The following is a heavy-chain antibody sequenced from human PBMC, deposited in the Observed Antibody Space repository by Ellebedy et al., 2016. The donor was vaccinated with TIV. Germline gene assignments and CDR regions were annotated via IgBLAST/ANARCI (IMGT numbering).Heavy chain of an antibody. Sequence: PGGSLRLSCAASGFIFSTYAMHWVRQAPGKGLEWVAFISYDGSNRYYADSVKGRFTISRDNSKNTLYLQMSSLRPEDTAVYYCARGVGPWGQGTLVTVSS. CDR2: ISYDGSNR. V-gene: IGHV3-30-3*01. CDR3: ARGVGP. J-gene: IGHJ5*02. CDR1: GFIFSTYA.